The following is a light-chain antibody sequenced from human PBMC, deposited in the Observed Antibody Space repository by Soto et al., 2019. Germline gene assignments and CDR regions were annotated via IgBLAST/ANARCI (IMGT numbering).Light chain of an antibody. Sequence: QSVLTQPPSASGSPGQSVTISGTGTSSDVGAYDYVSWYQQHPGKAPKLMIYEINKRPSGVPDRFSGSKSGNTASLTVSGLQAEDEADYYCSSFAGSNNFPYVFGTGTKVT. CDR2: EIN. V-gene: IGLV2-8*01. CDR1: SSDVGAYDY. J-gene: IGLJ1*01. CDR3: SSFAGSNNFPYV.